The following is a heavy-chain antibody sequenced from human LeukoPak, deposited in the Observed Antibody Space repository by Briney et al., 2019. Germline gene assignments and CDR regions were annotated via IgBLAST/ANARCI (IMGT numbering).Heavy chain of an antibody. J-gene: IGHJ5*02. D-gene: IGHD3-22*01. CDR2: IYYSGST. CDR1: GGSISSGDYY. CDR3: ARAPIDSSGYRFDP. Sequence: SETLSLTCTVSGGSISSGDYYWSWIRQPPGKGLEWIGYIYYSGSTYYNPSLKSRVSISVDTSKNQFSLKLSSVTAADTAVYYCARAPIDSSGYRFDPWGQGTLVTVSS. V-gene: IGHV4-30-4*01.